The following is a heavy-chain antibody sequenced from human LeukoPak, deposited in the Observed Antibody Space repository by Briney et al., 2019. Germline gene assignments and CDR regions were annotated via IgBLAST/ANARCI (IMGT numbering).Heavy chain of an antibody. Sequence: SETLSLTCAVSGYSISSGYYWGWIRQPPGKGLEWIGSIYHSGSTYYNPSPKSRVTISVDTSKNQFSLKLSSVTAADTAVYYCASGSTVTTGYDAFDIWGQGTMVTVSS. CDR2: IYHSGST. V-gene: IGHV4-38-2*01. CDR3: ASGSTVTTGYDAFDI. CDR1: GYSISSGYY. D-gene: IGHD4-17*01. J-gene: IGHJ3*02.